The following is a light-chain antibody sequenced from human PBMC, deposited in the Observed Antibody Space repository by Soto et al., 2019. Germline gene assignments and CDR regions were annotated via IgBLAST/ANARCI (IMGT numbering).Light chain of an antibody. CDR2: SNN. J-gene: IGLJ1*01. Sequence: QSVLTQPPSASGTPGQRVTISCSGSSSNIGSNTVNWYQQLPGAAPKLLIQSNNQRPSGVPDRFSGSQSGTSASLAIGGLQSEDEADYYCAVWDDSLNGYVFGTGTKVTVL. CDR3: AVWDDSLNGYV. V-gene: IGLV1-44*01. CDR1: SSNIGSNT.